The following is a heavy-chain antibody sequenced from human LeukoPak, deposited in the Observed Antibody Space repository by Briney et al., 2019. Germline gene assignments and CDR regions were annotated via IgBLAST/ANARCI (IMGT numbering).Heavy chain of an antibody. Sequence: SQTLSLTCTVSGGSISSGSYYWGWIRQPPGRGLEWIGNIYYSGSTYYNPSLKSRVTISVDTSKNQFSLKLSSVTAADTAVFYCARVRFCTGGSCYSGGYYGMDVWGQGTTVTVSS. V-gene: IGHV4-39*07. CDR1: GGSISSGSYY. J-gene: IGHJ6*02. CDR2: IYYSGST. D-gene: IGHD2-15*01. CDR3: ARVRFCTGGSCYSGGYYGMDV.